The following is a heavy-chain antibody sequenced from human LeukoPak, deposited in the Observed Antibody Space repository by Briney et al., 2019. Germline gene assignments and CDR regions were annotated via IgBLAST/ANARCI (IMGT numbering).Heavy chain of an antibody. V-gene: IGHV4-39*01. CDR3: ARGMRVVPAAIGYFQH. D-gene: IGHD2-2*01. Sequence: SETLSLTCTVSGGSISSGSYYWGWIRQPPGKGLEYIGSIYYSGSTYYNPSLKSRVTISVDASKNQFSLKLSSVTAADTAVYYCARGMRVVPAAIGYFQHWGQGTLVTVSS. J-gene: IGHJ1*01. CDR1: GGSISSGSYY. CDR2: IYYSGST.